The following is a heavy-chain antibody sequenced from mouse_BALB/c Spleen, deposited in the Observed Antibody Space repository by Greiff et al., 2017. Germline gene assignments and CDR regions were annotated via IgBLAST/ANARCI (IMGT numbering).Heavy chain of an antibody. J-gene: IGHJ4*01. CDR1: GFTFTDYY. V-gene: IGHV7-3*02. CDR3: ARDYYGSYAMDY. D-gene: IGHD1-2*01. Sequence: EVKLQESGGGLVQPGGSLRLSCATSGFTFTDYYMSWVRQPPGKALEWLGFIRNKANGYTTEYSASVKGRFTISRDNSQSILYLQMNTLRAEDSATYYCARDYYGSYAMDYWGQGTSVTVSS. CDR2: IRNKANGYTT.